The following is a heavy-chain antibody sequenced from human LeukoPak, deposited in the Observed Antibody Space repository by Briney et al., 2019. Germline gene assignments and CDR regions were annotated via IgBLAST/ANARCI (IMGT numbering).Heavy chain of an antibody. CDR3: ASLYYYDSSGYYYGYYFDY. CDR1: GFTFSSYW. CDR2: IKQDGSEK. Sequence: GGSLRLSCAASGFTFSSYWMSWVRQAPGKGLEWVANIKQDGSEKYYVDSVKGRFTISRDNAKNSLYLQMNSLRAEDTAVYYCASLYYYDSSGYYYGYYFDYWGQGTLVTVCS. V-gene: IGHV3-7*01. D-gene: IGHD3-22*01. J-gene: IGHJ4*02.